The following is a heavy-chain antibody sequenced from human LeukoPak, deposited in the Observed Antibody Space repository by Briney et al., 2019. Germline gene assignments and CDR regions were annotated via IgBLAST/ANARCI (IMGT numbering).Heavy chain of an antibody. Sequence: GASVKVSCKASGGTFSSYAISWVRQAPGQGLEWMGGIIPIFGTANYAQKFQGRVTITTDESTSTAYMELSSLRFEDTAVYYCAIVAVARLGKDYFDYWGQGTLVTVSS. D-gene: IGHD6-19*01. CDR3: AIVAVARLGKDYFDY. CDR1: GGTFSSYA. V-gene: IGHV1-69*05. CDR2: IIPIFGTA. J-gene: IGHJ4*02.